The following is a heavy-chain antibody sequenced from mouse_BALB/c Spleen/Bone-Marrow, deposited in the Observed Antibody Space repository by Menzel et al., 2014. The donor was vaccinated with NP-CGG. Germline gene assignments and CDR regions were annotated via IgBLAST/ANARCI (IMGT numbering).Heavy chain of an antibody. CDR2: IWGDGST. V-gene: IGHV2-6-7*01. Sequence: VQVVESGPGLVAPSQSLSITCTVSGFSLTGYGVNWVRQPPGKGLEWLGMIWGDGSTDYNSALKSRLSISKDNSKSXVVLKMNSLQTDDTARYYCAREGDYSLYAMDYWGQGTSVTVSS. D-gene: IGHD1-1*01. CDR3: AREGDYSLYAMDY. CDR1: GFSLTGYG. J-gene: IGHJ4*01.